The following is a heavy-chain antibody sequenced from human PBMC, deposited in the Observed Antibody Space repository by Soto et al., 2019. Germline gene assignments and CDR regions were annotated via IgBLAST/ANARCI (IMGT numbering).Heavy chain of an antibody. Sequence: GASVKVSCKASGYTFTNYGISWVRQAPGQGLEWIGWISAYNGKIDYAQKVQGRITMTTDTSTSTAFMELRSLRSDDTAVYYCARETIPQMSYYGTDVWGQGTTVTVSS. V-gene: IGHV1-18*01. CDR3: ARETIPQMSYYGTDV. CDR2: ISAYNGKI. D-gene: IGHD3-3*01. J-gene: IGHJ6*02. CDR1: GYTFTNYG.